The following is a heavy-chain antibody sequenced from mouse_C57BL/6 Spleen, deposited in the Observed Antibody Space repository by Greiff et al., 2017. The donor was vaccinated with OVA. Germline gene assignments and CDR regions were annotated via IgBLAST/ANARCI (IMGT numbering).Heavy chain of an antibody. Sequence: QVQLQQPGAELVRPGSSVKLSCKASGYTFTSYWMHWVKQRPIQGLEWIGNIDPSDSETHYNQKFKDKATLTVDKSSSTAYMQLSSLTSEDSAVYYCARDGDSNYVVGAMDYWGQGTSVTVSS. J-gene: IGHJ4*01. D-gene: IGHD2-5*01. CDR1: GYTFTSYW. CDR3: ARDGDSNYVVGAMDY. V-gene: IGHV1-52*01. CDR2: IDPSDSET.